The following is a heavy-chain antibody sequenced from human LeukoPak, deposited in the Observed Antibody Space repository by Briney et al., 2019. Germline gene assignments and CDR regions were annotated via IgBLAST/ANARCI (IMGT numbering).Heavy chain of an antibody. D-gene: IGHD7-27*01. CDR2: ISSSGSTI. CDR1: GFTFSSHE. CDR3: AGKYDLGHYFAY. V-gene: IGHV3-48*03. J-gene: IGHJ4*02. Sequence: GGSLRLSCAASGFTFSSHEMNWVRQAPGKRLEWVSYISSSGSTIYYADSVKGRFTISRDNAENSLYLQMDSLRAEDTAIYYCAGKYDLGHYFAYWGQGTLVTVSS.